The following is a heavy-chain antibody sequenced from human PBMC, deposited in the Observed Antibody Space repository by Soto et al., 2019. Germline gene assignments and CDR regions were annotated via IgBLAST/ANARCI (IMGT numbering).Heavy chain of an antibody. D-gene: IGHD7-27*01. V-gene: IGHV3-21*01. Sequence: GGSLRLSCAASGFTFSSYSMNWVRQAPGKGLEWVSSISSSSSYIYYADSVKGRFTISRDNAKNALYLQMNSLRAEDTAVYYCARLGIDAFDIWGQGTMVTVSS. CDR2: ISSSSSYI. CDR1: GFTFSSYS. CDR3: ARLGIDAFDI. J-gene: IGHJ3*02.